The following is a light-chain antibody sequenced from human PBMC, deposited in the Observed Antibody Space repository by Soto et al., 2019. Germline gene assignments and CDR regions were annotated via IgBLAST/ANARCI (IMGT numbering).Light chain of an antibody. CDR2: EVT. V-gene: IGLV2-14*01. CDR3: ISYTGKSASYV. J-gene: IGLJ1*01. Sequence: QAVLAQSASLSGSPGQSITISCTGTSTDVGAYNYVAWYQQHPGKAPKLIIYEVTNRPSGVSYRFSASKSGNTASLTISGLHSEDEADYYCISYTGKSASYVFGTGTKVTVL. CDR1: STDVGAYNY.